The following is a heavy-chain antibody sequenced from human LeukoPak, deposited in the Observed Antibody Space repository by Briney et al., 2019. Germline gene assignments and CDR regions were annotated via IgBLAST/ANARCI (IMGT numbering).Heavy chain of an antibody. CDR3: RGGDRWDSYGYFAY. CDR1: GRSTSSYY. J-gene: IGHJ4*02. V-gene: IGHV4-59*01. Sequence: PSETLSLTCTVSGRSTSSYYWSWVRQPPGKGLEWIGYIHYSGRTNYNTSLKSQVTISVDTPKTQFPLKLSAVTAAATAVVYLRGGDRWDSYGYFAYGGWGPVVMVTS. D-gene: IGHD5-18*01. CDR2: IHYSGRT.